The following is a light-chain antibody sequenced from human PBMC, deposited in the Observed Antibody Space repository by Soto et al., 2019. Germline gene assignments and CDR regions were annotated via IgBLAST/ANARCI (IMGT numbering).Light chain of an antibody. CDR1: QSVSSGY. J-gene: IGKJ1*01. CDR3: QQCGGSPT. CDR2: ETS. Sequence: EIVMTQSPATVCVSPGERATLSCRASQSVSSGYLAWYQQKPGQPPRVLIYETSSRATGIPDRFSGSGSGTDFTLTISSLEPEDFAMYYCQQCGGSPTFGQGTKVDIK. V-gene: IGKV3-20*01.